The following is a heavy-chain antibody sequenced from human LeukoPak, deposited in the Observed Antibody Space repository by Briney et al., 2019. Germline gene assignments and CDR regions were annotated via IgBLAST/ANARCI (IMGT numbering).Heavy chain of an antibody. V-gene: IGHV1-69*05. Sequence: KFSCKASGGTFSSYAISWVRQAPGQGLEWMGGIIPIFGTANYAQKFQGRVTITTDESTSTAYMELSSLRSEDTAVYYCARSRPVEMATIGGLYYFDYWGQGTLVTVSS. J-gene: IGHJ4*02. CDR2: IIPIFGTA. CDR3: ARSRPVEMATIGGLYYFDY. CDR1: GGTFSSYA. D-gene: IGHD5-24*01.